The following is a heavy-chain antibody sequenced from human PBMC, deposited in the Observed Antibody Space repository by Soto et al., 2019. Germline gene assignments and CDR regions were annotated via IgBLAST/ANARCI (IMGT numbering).Heavy chain of an antibody. D-gene: IGHD6-13*01. CDR1: GYDFTNYW. CDR3: ARFRAPRRQLISMSFHL. CDR2: IYPGDSDI. V-gene: IGHV5-51*04. J-gene: IGHJ4*03. Sequence: GESLKISCKASGYDFTNYWIAWVRQTPGRGLEWMGMIYPGDSDIRYNPSFRGRVTISADKPITSAFVQWGSLKASDSAIYYCARFRAPRRQLISMSFHLWGLGTLVTVSS.